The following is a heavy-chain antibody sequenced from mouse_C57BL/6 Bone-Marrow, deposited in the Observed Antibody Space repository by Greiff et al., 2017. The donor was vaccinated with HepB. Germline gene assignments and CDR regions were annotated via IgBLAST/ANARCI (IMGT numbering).Heavy chain of an antibody. V-gene: IGHV5-12*01. J-gene: IGHJ3*01. CDR2: ISNGGGST. CDR1: GFTFSDYY. D-gene: IGHD2-3*01. Sequence: EVQGVESGGGLVQPGGSLKLSCAASGFTFSDYYMYWVRQTPEKRLEWVAYISNGGGSTYYPDTVKGRFTISRDNAKNNLYLQMSRLKSEDTAMYYCARHFDGYPFAYWGQGTLVTVSA. CDR3: ARHFDGYPFAY.